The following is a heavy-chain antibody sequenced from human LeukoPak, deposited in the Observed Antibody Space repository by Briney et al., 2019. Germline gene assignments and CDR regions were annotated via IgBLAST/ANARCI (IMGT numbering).Heavy chain of an antibody. Sequence: GGSLRLSCADSGFTVSSNYMSWVRQALGKGLEWVSVIYSGGSTYYADSVKGRFTISRDNSKNTLYLQMNSLRAEDTAVYYCARAGDSSSSGYYFDYWGQGTLVTVSS. D-gene: IGHD6-6*01. CDR2: IYSGGST. CDR1: GFTVSSNY. J-gene: IGHJ4*02. V-gene: IGHV3-53*01. CDR3: ARAGDSSSSGYYFDY.